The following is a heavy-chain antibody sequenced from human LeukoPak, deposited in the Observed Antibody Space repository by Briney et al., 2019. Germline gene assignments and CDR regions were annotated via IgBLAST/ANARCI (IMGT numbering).Heavy chain of an antibody. CDR3: ARDGNSGYDFPIFDY. D-gene: IGHD5-12*01. CDR1: GFTFSSYA. Sequence: GGSLRLSCAASGFTFSSYAMSWVRQAPGKGLEWDSVISGSGGSTYSADSVKGRFTISRDNSKNTLYLQMNSLRAEDAAVYYCARDGNSGYDFPIFDYWGPGALVTVSS. J-gene: IGHJ4*02. V-gene: IGHV3-23*01. CDR2: ISGSGGST.